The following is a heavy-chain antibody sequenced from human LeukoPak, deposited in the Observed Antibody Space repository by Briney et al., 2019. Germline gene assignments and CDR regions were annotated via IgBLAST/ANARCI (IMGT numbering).Heavy chain of an antibody. V-gene: IGHV3-48*03. Sequence: PGGSLRLSCAASGFTFSSYEMNWVRQAPGKGLEWVSYISSSGSTIYYADSVNGRFTISRDDSKNTLYLQMNSLKIEDTAVYSCTADTPMHIAQIDYWGQGTLVTVSS. D-gene: IGHD5-18*01. J-gene: IGHJ4*02. CDR2: ISSSGSTI. CDR3: TADTPMHIAQIDY. CDR1: GFTFSSYE.